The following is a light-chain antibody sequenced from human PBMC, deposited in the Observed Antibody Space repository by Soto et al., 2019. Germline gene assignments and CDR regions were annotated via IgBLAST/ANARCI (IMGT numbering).Light chain of an antibody. CDR1: QNIAGY. V-gene: IGKV1-39*01. J-gene: IGKJ1*01. CDR2: AAS. Sequence: DIQMTQSPSSLSASVGDRVTITCRASQNIAGYLNWYHHRPGKAPKLLIHAASSLQSRVPSRFSCSGSGTEFTRTISCLQHEDFGSYYWQQTYSVPWTFGQWTEV. CDR3: QQTYSVPWT.